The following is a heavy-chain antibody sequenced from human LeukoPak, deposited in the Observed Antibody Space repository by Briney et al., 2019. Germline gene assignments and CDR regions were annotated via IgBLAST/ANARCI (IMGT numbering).Heavy chain of an antibody. D-gene: IGHD3-3*01. J-gene: IGHJ3*02. CDR2: IYYSGST. Sequence: SETLSLTCTVSGGSISTSSYYWGWIRQPPGKGLECIGNIYYSGSTYYNPSLKSRVTISVDTSKNQFSLKLSSVTAADTAVYYCARLRNDAFDIWGQGTMVTVSS. CDR3: ARLRNDAFDI. V-gene: IGHV4-39*07. CDR1: GGSISTSSYY.